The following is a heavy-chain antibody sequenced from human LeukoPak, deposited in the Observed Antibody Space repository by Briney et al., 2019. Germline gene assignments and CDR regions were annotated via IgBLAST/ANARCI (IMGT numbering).Heavy chain of an antibody. CDR2: ISYDGSNK. CDR3: ARDQHSSGYYYLDY. J-gene: IGHJ4*02. D-gene: IGHD3-22*01. V-gene: IGHV3-30-3*01. Sequence: GGSLRLSCAASGFTFSSYAMHWVRQAPGKGLEWVAVISYDGSNKYYADSVKGRFTISRDNSKNTLYLQMNSLRAEDTAVYYCARDQHSSGYYYLDYGGQGTLVTVSS. CDR1: GFTFSSYA.